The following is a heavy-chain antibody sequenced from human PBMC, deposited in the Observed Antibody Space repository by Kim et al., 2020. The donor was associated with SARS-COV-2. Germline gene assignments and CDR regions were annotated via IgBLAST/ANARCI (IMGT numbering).Heavy chain of an antibody. J-gene: IGHJ5*02. Sequence: ASVKVSCKASGYTFTSYAMNWVRQAPGQGLEWMGWINTNTGNPTYAQGLTGRFVFSLDTSVSTAYLQISSLKAEDTAVYYCARDSPTLIAAAGTVWFDPWGQGTLVTVSS. CDR3: ARDSPTLIAAAGTVWFDP. V-gene: IGHV7-4-1*02. D-gene: IGHD6-13*01. CDR2: INTNTGNP. CDR1: GYTFTSYA.